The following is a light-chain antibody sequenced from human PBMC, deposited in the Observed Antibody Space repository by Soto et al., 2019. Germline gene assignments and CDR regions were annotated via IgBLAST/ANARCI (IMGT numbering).Light chain of an antibody. CDR3: CSYTTSTSYV. CDR1: SSDIGSHNY. Sequence: QSALAQPASVSGSPGQSITISCTGTSSDIGSHNYISWYQQYPDKGPKLIIYGVTNRPSGVSNRFSGSKSGYTASLTISGLQAEDEADYYCCSYTTSTSYVFGTGTKLTVL. J-gene: IGLJ1*01. V-gene: IGLV2-14*03. CDR2: GVT.